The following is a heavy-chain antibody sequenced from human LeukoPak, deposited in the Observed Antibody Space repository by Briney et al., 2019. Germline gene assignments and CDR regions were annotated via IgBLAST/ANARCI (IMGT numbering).Heavy chain of an antibody. CDR3: ARGTPWFDP. J-gene: IGHJ5*02. V-gene: IGHV1-2*02. CDR1: GYPFTDYY. Sequence: GASVKVSCKASGYPFTDYYIYWLRQAPGQGPEWMGWINPKTGGTHFAQDFQARVTMTSDTSVSTAYLELRSLKSDDTAVYYCARGTPWFDPWGQGTLVTVSS. CDR2: INPKTGGT.